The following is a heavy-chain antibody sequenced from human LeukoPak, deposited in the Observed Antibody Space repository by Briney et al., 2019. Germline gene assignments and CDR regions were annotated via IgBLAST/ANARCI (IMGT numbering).Heavy chain of an antibody. CDR3: ARVYSSSWNNHYYYYYMDV. D-gene: IGHD6-13*01. CDR2: ISSSSTYI. CDR1: GFTFSSDN. J-gene: IGHJ6*03. Sequence: GGSLRLSCAASGFTFSSDNMNWVRQAPGKGLEWVSSISSSSTYIYYGDAVKGRFTISRDNAKNSLYLQMNSLRAEDTAVYYCARVYSSSWNNHYYYYYMDVWGKGTTVTVSS. V-gene: IGHV3-21*01.